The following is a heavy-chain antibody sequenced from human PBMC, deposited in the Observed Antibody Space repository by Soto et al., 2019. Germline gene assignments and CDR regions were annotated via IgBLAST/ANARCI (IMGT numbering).Heavy chain of an antibody. J-gene: IGHJ5*02. CDR3: ARDKGAYCGGDCYSTWFDP. V-gene: IGHV1-18*01. CDR2: ISAYNGNT. D-gene: IGHD2-21*02. CDR1: GYTFTSYG. Sequence: QVQLVQSGAEVKKPGASVKVSCKASGYTFTSYGISWVRQAPGQGLEWMGWISAYNGNTNYAQKLQGRVTMTTDTSTSTAYMELRSLGSDDTAVYYCARDKGAYCGGDCYSTWFDPWGQGTLVTVSS.